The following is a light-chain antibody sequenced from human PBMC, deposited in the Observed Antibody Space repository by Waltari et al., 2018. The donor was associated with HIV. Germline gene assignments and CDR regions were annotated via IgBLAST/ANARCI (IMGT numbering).Light chain of an antibody. CDR2: EDT. Sequence: SYELTQAPSVSVSPGQTARITCSVDALPKESAYWYQQKSGQAPVLVIYEDTKRPSGIPERFSGSSSGTMATLTISGAQVEDEADYYCYSTNIRGNHRLFGGGTKLTVL. CDR3: YSTNIRGNHRL. J-gene: IGLJ2*01. V-gene: IGLV3-10*01. CDR1: ALPKES.